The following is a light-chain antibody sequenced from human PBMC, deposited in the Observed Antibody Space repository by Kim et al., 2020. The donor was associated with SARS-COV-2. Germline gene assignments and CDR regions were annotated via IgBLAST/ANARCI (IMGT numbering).Light chain of an antibody. V-gene: IGLV10-54*01. Sequence: QTATLTCTGTNNDVGNQGVAWLQQRRGHPPKLLSYRNDNRPSGISERFSASRSGNTASLTITGLQPEDEADYYCSAWDFTISAWVFGGGTQLTVL. CDR1: NNDVGNQG. CDR3: SAWDFTISAWV. J-gene: IGLJ3*02. CDR2: RND.